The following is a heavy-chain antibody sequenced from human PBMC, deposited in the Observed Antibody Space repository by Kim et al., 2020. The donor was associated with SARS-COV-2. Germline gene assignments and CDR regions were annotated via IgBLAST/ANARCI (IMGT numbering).Heavy chain of an antibody. J-gene: IGHJ5*02. D-gene: IGHD6-19*01. CDR2: IYSGGSST. V-gene: IGHV3-23*03. CDR3: AKGMYSSRGWFDP. CDR1: GFTFSSYA. Sequence: GGSLRLSCAASGFTFSSYAMSWVRQAPGKGLEWVSVIYSGGSSTYYADSVKGRFTISRDNSKNTLYLQMNSLRAEDTAVYYCAKGMYSSRGWFDPWGQGTLVTVSS.